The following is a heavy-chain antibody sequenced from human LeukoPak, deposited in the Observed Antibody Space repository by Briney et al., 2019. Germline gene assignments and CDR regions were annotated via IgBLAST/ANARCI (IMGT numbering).Heavy chain of an antibody. J-gene: IGHJ3*02. CDR1: GFTFSSYS. CDR3: ARLRSSPGAFDI. Sequence: GGSLRLSCAASGFTFSSYSMNWVRQAPGKGLEWVSSISSSSSYIYYADSVKGRFTISRDNAKNSLYLQMNSLRAEDTTVYYCARLRSSPGAFDIWGQGTMVTVSS. V-gene: IGHV3-21*01. CDR2: ISSSSSYI. D-gene: IGHD5-12*01.